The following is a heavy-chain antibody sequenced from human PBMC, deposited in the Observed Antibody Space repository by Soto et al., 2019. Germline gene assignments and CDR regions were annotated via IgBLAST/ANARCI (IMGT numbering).Heavy chain of an antibody. J-gene: IGHJ6*02. CDR3: AASRGSYEARAA. CDR2: VMPTCGAG. CDR1: GGAFRNYA. D-gene: IGHD3-22*01. V-gene: IGHV1-69*01. Sequence: QVQLVQSGAEVKKPGSSVKVSCTASGGAFRNYAVSWVRQAPGQGLEWMGAVMPTCGAGAYAQKFQGRLTIFADESTNTAYLNVSSLTFEDAAIYYCAASRGSYEARAAWGQGTTLTVS.